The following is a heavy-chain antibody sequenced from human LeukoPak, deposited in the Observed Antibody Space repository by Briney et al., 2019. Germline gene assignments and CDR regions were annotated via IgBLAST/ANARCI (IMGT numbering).Heavy chain of an antibody. CDR2: ISAYNGNT. V-gene: IGHV1-18*01. CDR3: ARDGIAAGEYYYYYYMDV. Sequence: ASVKVSCKASGYTFTSYGISWVRQAPGQGPEWMGWISAYNGNTNYAQKLQGRVTMTTDTSTSTAYMELRSLRSDDTAVYYCARDGIAAGEYYYYYYMDVWGKGTTVTVSS. CDR1: GYTFTSYG. D-gene: IGHD6-13*01. J-gene: IGHJ6*03.